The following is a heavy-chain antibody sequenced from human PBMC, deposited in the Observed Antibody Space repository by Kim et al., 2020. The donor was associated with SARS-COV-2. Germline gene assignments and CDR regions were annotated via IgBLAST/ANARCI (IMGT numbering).Heavy chain of an antibody. Sequence: PVKGRFTISRDDSKNTLYLQMNSLKTEDTAVYYCTTVITMVRGGVYGMDVWGQGTTVTVSS. CDR3: TTVITMVRGGVYGMDV. V-gene: IGHV3-15*01. J-gene: IGHJ6*02. D-gene: IGHD3-10*01.